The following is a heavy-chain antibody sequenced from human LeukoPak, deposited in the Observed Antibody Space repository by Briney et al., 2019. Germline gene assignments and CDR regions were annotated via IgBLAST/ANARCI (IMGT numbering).Heavy chain of an antibody. CDR1: GGSISSGGYY. V-gene: IGHV4-61*08. J-gene: IGHJ4*02. D-gene: IGHD3-10*01. Sequence: SETLSLTCTVSGGSISSGGYYWSLIRRPPGKGLKWIGYIYYNGIINYNPSLKSRVTISVDTSRNQFSMKLNSVTAADTAVYYCAGSGGLANTGAVFDYWGQGTLVTVSS. CDR3: AGSGGLANTGAVFDY. CDR2: IYYNGII.